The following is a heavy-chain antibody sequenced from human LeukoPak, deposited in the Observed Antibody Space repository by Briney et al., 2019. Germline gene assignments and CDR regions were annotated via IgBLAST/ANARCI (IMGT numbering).Heavy chain of an antibody. CDR3: AKDISFDFTSMDV. Sequence: GGSLRLSCAASGFTFDDYAMHWFRQAPGKGLEWVSLISWDGGSTYYADSVKGRFTISRDNSKNSLYLQMNSLRAEDTALYYCAKDISFDFTSMDVWGKGTTVTVSS. V-gene: IGHV3-43D*03. CDR2: ISWDGGST. J-gene: IGHJ6*04. CDR1: GFTFDDYA.